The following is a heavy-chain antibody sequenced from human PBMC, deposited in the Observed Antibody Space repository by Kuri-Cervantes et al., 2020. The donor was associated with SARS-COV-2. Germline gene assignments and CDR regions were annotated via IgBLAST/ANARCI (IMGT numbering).Heavy chain of an antibody. CDR2: IYTSGST. Sequence: SETLSLTCAVSGVPVTGGTYSWAWIRQAAGKGLEWIGYIYTSGSTNYNPSLKSRVTISVDTSKNQFSLKLSSVTAADTAVYYCARIVRFMDVWGKGTTVTVSS. CDR1: GVPVTGGTYS. CDR3: ARIVRFMDV. J-gene: IGHJ6*03. V-gene: IGHV4-61*09. D-gene: IGHD2-21*01.